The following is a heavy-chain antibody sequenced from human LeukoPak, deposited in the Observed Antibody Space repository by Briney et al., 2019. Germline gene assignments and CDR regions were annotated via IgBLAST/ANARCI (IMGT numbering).Heavy chain of an antibody. CDR3: ARDRGGDFWSGYYTGHFDH. V-gene: IGHV3-21*01. D-gene: IGHD3-3*01. Sequence: PGGSLRLSCAASGFTFNSYSMNWVRQAPGKGLEWVSSISGSNSYIYYADSMKGRFTISRDNAKNSLYLQMNSLRAEDTAVYYCARDRGGDFWSGYYTGHFDHWGQGTLVTVSS. CDR1: GFTFNSYS. CDR2: ISGSNSYI. J-gene: IGHJ4*02.